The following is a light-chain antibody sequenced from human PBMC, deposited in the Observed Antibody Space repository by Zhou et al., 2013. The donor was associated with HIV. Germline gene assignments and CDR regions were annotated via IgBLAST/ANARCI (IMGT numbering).Light chain of an antibody. CDR3: QQYGSSGT. J-gene: IGKJ1*01. Sequence: DIQMTQSPSSLSASVGDRVTITCRASQDISSWLVWYQQKPEKAPKSLIYAASGLQSGVPSRFSGSGSGTDFTLTISSLGPEDFAVYYCQQYGSSGTFGQGTKVEIK. CDR1: QDISSW. V-gene: IGKV1D-16*01. CDR2: AAS.